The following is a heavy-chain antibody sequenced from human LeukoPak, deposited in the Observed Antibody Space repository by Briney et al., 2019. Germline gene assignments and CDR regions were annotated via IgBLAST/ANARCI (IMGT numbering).Heavy chain of an antibody. Sequence: SQTLSLTCTVSGGSISSGGYYWSWIRQHPGKGLEWIGYIYYSGSTYYNPSLKSRVTISVDTSKNQFSLKLSSVTAADTAVYYCARSYCSSASCSPYYYYYMDVWGKGTTVTVSS. D-gene: IGHD2-2*01. V-gene: IGHV4-31*03. J-gene: IGHJ6*03. CDR1: GGSISSGGYY. CDR2: IYYSGST. CDR3: ARSYCSSASCSPYYYYYMDV.